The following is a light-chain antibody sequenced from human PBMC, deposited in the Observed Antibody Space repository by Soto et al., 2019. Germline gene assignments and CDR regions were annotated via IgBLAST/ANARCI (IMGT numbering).Light chain of an antibody. CDR2: AAS. Sequence: AIRMTQSPSSLSSSTGDRVTITCRASQGISSYLDWYQQKPGKAPKLLIYAASTLQSGVPSRFSGSGSGTDFTLTISGLQSEDFATYYCQQYYSYSTFGQGTKVEIK. CDR1: QGISSY. CDR3: QQYYSYST. J-gene: IGKJ1*01. V-gene: IGKV1-8*01.